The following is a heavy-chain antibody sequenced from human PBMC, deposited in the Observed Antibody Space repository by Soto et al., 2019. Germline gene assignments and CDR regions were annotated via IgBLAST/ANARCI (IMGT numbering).Heavy chain of an antibody. CDR2: ISGGGGST. D-gene: IGHD3-22*01. J-gene: IGHJ4*01. CDR1: GFTLSSYA. CDR3: AKGSYYYVSSASLI. Sequence: GGSMRLSCAASGFTLSSYAMSWVRQATGKGLEWVSAISGGGGSTYYTDPVNCRFNISRDNSKNTLYLQMNSLRAEDTAVYYCAKGSYYYVSSASLIWGQGTLVTVSS. V-gene: IGHV3-23*01.